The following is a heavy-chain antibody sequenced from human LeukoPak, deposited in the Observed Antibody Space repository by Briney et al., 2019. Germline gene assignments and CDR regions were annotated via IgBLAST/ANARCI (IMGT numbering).Heavy chain of an antibody. Sequence: ASVKVSCKASGYTFTGYFIHWVRQAPGQGLEWMGIINPSGGSTSYAQKFQGRVTMTRDTSTSTVYMELSSLRSEDTAVYYCARDYSEALGIAAAVLFDYWGQGTLVTVSS. CDR1: GYTFTGYF. CDR3: ARDYSEALGIAAAVLFDY. V-gene: IGHV1-46*01. CDR2: INPSGGST. J-gene: IGHJ4*02. D-gene: IGHD6-13*01.